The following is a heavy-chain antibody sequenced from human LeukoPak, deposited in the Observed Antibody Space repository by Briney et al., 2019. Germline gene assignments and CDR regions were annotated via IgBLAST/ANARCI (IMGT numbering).Heavy chain of an antibody. CDR1: GYTFTRYG. V-gene: IGHV1-18*01. Sequence: ASVRVSCKASGYTFTRYGIRWVRQAPGQGRGWMGWISAYNGNTNYAQKLQGRVTITTDTSTSTAYMELRSLRSDDTAVYYCARGFTMEREWFDPWGQGTLVTVSS. CDR2: ISAYNGNT. D-gene: IGHD3-10*01. J-gene: IGHJ5*02. CDR3: ARGFTMEREWFDP.